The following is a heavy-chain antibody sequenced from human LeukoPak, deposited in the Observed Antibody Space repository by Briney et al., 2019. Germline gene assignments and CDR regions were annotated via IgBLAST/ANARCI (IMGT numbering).Heavy chain of an antibody. J-gene: IGHJ5*02. CDR1: GFTFNIYT. CDR3: ARDKQLVRNNWFDP. V-gene: IGHV3-21*01. D-gene: IGHD6-13*01. Sequence: GGSLRLSCAASGFTFNIYTMNWVRQAPGKGLEWVSSISSSSSYIYYADSVKGRFTISRDNAKNSLYLQMNSLRAEDTAVYYCARDKQLVRNNWFDPWGQGTLVTVSS. CDR2: ISSSSSYI.